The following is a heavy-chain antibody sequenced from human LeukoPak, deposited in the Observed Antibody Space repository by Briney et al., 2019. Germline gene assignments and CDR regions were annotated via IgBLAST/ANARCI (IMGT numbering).Heavy chain of an antibody. Sequence: GGSLRLSCAASGFTVSNENINWVRQAPGKGLEWVPIIYTTGGTSYADSVRGRFTISRDSSKNTVFLQMNSLRVEDTAVYYCARHRELGLWGQGTPVTVSS. CDR1: GFTVSNEN. V-gene: IGHV3-66*04. D-gene: IGHD1-26*01. CDR2: IYTTGGT. J-gene: IGHJ4*02. CDR3: ARHRELGL.